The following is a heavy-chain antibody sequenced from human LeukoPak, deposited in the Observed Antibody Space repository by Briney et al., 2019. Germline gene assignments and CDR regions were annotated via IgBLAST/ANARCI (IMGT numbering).Heavy chain of an antibody. CDR2: IYYSGST. Sequence: PSETLSLTCTVSGGSFSSGSYYWSWIRQPPGKGLEWIGYIYYSGSTNYNPSLKSRVTISVDTSKNQFSLKLSSVTAADTAVYYCARDIVWSGYGTYYYYGMDVWGQGTTVTVSS. D-gene: IGHD3-3*01. V-gene: IGHV4-61*01. CDR3: ARDIVWSGYGTYYYYGMDV. J-gene: IGHJ6*02. CDR1: GGSFSSGSYY.